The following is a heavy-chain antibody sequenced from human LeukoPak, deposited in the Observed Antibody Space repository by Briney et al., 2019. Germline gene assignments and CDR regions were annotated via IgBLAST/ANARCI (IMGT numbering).Heavy chain of an antibody. Sequence: GASAKVSCKASGGTFISYAISWVRQAPGQGLEWMGIINPSGGSTSYAQKFQGRVTMTRDMSTSTVYMELSSLRSEDTAVYYCARDGYDYVWGSYRQPDNWFDPWGQGTLVTVSS. CDR1: GGTFISYA. D-gene: IGHD3-16*02. CDR3: ARDGYDYVWGSYRQPDNWFDP. V-gene: IGHV1-46*01. J-gene: IGHJ5*02. CDR2: INPSGGST.